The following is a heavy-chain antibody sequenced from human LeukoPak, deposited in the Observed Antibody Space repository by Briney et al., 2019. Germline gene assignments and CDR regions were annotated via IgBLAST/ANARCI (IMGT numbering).Heavy chain of an antibody. D-gene: IGHD5-24*01. J-gene: IGHJ4*02. Sequence: TSETLSLTCTVSHYSISSGYYWGWMRQPPGEGLEYIGSIFHSGSTYYNPSLKSRVTISVDTSKNHFSLRLNSVTAADTAVYYCARVAGMADFDYWGQGTLVTVSS. CDR3: ARVAGMADFDY. V-gene: IGHV4-38-2*02. CDR2: IFHSGST. CDR1: HYSISSGYY.